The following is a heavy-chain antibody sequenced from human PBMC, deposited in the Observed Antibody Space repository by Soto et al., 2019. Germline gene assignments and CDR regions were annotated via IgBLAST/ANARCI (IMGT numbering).Heavy chain of an antibody. CDR1: GYTFTSYG. V-gene: IGHV1-18*04. D-gene: IGHD3-22*01. J-gene: IGHJ4*02. CDR2: ISAYNGNT. CDR3: ARPHSSGYYPDY. Sequence: ASVRVSCKASGYTFTSYGISWVRQAPGQGLEWMGWISAYNGNTNYAQKLQGRVAMTTDTSTSTAYMELRSLRSDDTAVYYCARPHSSGYYPDYWGQGTLVTVSS.